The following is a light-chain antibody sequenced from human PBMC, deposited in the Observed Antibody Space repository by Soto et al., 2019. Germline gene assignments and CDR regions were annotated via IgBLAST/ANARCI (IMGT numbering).Light chain of an antibody. CDR3: QPYGSCPPYT. Sequence: EIVLTQSPGTLSLSPGERATLSCRASQSVSSSYLAWYQQKPGQAPRLLIYGASSRATGIPDRFSGRGSGTDFTLTISRLEPEDFAVYYGQPYGSCPPYTFGQGTKLEIK. CDR2: GAS. V-gene: IGKV3-20*01. CDR1: QSVSSSY. J-gene: IGKJ2*01.